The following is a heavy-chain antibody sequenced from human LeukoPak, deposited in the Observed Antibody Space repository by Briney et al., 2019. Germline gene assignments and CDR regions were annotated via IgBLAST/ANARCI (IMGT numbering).Heavy chain of an antibody. V-gene: IGHV1-18*01. CDR1: GYTFTSYG. CDR3: ARGGGNYETSRYSSGWYLRGGTGKTKHPLDY. J-gene: IGHJ4*02. CDR2: ISAYNGNT. Sequence: GASVKVSCKASGYTFTSYGISWVRQAPGQGLEWMGWISAYNGNTNYAQKLQGRVTMTTDTSTSTAYMELSSLRSEDTAVYYCARGGGNYETSRYSSGWYLRGGTGKTKHPLDYWGQGTLVTVSS. D-gene: IGHD6-19*01.